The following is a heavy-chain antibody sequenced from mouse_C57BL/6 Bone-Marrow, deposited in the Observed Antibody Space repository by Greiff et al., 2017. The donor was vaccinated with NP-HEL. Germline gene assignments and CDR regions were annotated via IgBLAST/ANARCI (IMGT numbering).Heavy chain of an antibody. CDR2: INPSSGYT. Sequence: VQLQESGAELARPGASVKMSCKASGYTFTSYTMHWVKQRPGQGLEWIGHINPSSGYTKYNQKFKDKATLTADKSSSTAYMQLSSLTSEDSAVYYCAISITTVVAYFDYWGQGTTLTVSS. D-gene: IGHD1-1*01. J-gene: IGHJ2*01. V-gene: IGHV1-4*01. CDR3: AISITTVVAYFDY. CDR1: GYTFTSYT.